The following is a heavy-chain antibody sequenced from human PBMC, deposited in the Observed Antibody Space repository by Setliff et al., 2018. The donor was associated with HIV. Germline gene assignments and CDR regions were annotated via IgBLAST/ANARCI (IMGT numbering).Heavy chain of an antibody. CDR2: IYTSGST. CDR3: ARVGGKGYSNFLDS. V-gene: IGHV4-61*02. CDR1: SGSIHSGSYY. J-gene: IGHJ4*02. Sequence: KPSETLSLTCIVSSGSIHSGSYYWSWIRQPVGKGLEWIGRIYTSGSTDYNPSLKSRVAISVDTSKNHFSLNLTSVTAADTAIYFCARVGGKGYSNFLDSWGQGLLVTIS. D-gene: IGHD2-15*01.